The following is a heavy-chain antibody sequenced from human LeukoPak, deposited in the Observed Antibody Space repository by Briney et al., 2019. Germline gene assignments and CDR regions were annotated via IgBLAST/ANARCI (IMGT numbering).Heavy chain of an antibody. Sequence: SETLSLTCIVSGGSISSSSYYWGWIRQPPGKGLEWIGSIYYSGSTYYNPSLQSRVTISVDTSKNQFSLGLSSVTAADTGLYYCARLVDVGNYYDSSGYLTPFNYWGQGTLVTVSS. J-gene: IGHJ4*02. V-gene: IGHV4-39*01. CDR2: IYYSGST. D-gene: IGHD3-22*01. CDR3: ARLVDVGNYYDSSGYLTPFNY. CDR1: GGSISSSSYY.